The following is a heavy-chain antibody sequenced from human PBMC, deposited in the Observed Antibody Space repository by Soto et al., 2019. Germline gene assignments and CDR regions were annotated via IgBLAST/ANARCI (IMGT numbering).Heavy chain of an antibody. CDR3: TKVIAPHGIFIPY. D-gene: IGHD2-21*01. CDR1: GFTFSSAW. J-gene: IGHJ4*02. V-gene: IGHV3-15*01. Sequence: GWSLRLSCAVSGFTFSSAWMTWVRQAPGKGLEWVGRIKSKIDGGTTDYAAPVKGRFAVSRDDSKNAVYLQINSLETDDTAVYYCTKVIAPHGIFIPYLGQGTLVTGSS. CDR2: IKSKIDGGTT.